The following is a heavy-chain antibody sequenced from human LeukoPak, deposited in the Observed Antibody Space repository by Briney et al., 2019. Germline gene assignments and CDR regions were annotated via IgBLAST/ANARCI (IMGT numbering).Heavy chain of an antibody. Sequence: GGSLRLSCAASGFTFSTYWMTWVRQAPGKGLEWVANINRDASEKNYVDSVKGRFTISRDNAKNSLYLQMNSLRAEDTAVYYCARVRTGAIDYWGQGTLVTVSS. CDR3: ARVRTGAIDY. D-gene: IGHD7-27*01. J-gene: IGHJ4*02. CDR2: INRDASEK. CDR1: GFTFSTYW. V-gene: IGHV3-7*01.